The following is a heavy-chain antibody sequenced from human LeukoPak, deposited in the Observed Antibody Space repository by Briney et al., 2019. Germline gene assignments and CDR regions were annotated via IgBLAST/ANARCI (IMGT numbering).Heavy chain of an antibody. CDR3: ARHFGSGSYYYHYMDV. CDR2: ITSSSSII. D-gene: IGHD3-10*01. CDR1: GFTFGSCT. V-gene: IGHV3-48*01. J-gene: IGHJ6*03. Sequence: GGSLRLSCGASGFTFGSCTMNWVRQAPGRGLEWMSHITSSSSIIYYSDSVQGRFTISRDDAKNSLYLQMNSLRAEDTAVYYCARHFGSGSYYYHYMDVWGKGTTVTVSS.